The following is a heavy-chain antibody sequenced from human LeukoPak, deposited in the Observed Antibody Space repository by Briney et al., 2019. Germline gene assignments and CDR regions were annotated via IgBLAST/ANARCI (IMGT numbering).Heavy chain of an antibody. CDR3: ARTYSGYDPRQYYYYYYMDV. Sequence: KASETLSLTCTVSGGSISSGDYYWSWIRQPPGKGLEWIGYIYYSGSTYYNPSLKSRLTISVDTSKNQFSLKLSSVTAADTAVYYCARTYSGYDPRQYYYYYYMDVWGKGTTVTVSS. CDR1: GGSISSGDYY. CDR2: IYYSGST. J-gene: IGHJ6*03. D-gene: IGHD5-12*01. V-gene: IGHV4-30-4*08.